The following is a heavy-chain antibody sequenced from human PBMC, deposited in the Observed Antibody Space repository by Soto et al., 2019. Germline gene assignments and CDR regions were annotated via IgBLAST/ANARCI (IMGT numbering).Heavy chain of an antibody. CDR1: GYSFTSYW. Sequence: GESLKISCKGSGYSFTSYWISWVRQMPGKGLEWMGRIDPSDSYTNYSPSFQGHVTISADKSISTAYLQWSSLKASDTAMYYCARVGGGSSSPYYYYGMDVWGQGTTVTVSS. J-gene: IGHJ6*02. CDR2: IDPSDSYT. V-gene: IGHV5-10-1*01. D-gene: IGHD6-6*01. CDR3: ARVGGGSSSPYYYYGMDV.